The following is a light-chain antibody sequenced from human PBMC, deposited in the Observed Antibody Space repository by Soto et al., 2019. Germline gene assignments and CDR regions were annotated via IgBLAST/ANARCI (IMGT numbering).Light chain of an antibody. J-gene: IGKJ3*01. CDR1: QSVSSY. CDR3: QQRSNWPPAT. V-gene: IGKV3-11*01. Sequence: EIVVTQSPGTRSFSPWEIATLSCRASQSVSSYLAWYQQKPGQAPRLLTYDASNRATGIPARFSGSGSGTDFTLTISSLEPEDFAVYYCQQRSNWPPATFGPGTKVDIK. CDR2: DAS.